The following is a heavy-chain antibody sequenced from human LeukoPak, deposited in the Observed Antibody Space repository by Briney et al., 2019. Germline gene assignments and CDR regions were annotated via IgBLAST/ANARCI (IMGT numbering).Heavy chain of an antibody. V-gene: IGHV4-34*01. CDR2: INHSGST. CDR1: GGSFSGYY. CDR3: ARRLLLWFGEFDY. J-gene: IGHJ4*02. Sequence: PSETLSLTSAVNGGSFSGYYWSWIRQPPGKGLEWIGEINHSGSTNYNPSLKSRVTISVDTSKNQFSLKLSSVTAADTAVYYCARRLLLWFGEFDYWGQGTLVTVSS. D-gene: IGHD3-10*01.